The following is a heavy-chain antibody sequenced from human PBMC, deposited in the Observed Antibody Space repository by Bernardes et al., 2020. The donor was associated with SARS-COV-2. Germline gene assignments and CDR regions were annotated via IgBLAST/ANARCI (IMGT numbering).Heavy chain of an antibody. CDR3: ARSRPYCSSTSCYTDYYYGMDV. Sequence: ASVKVSCKASGYTFTGYYMHWVRQAPGQGLEWMGWINPNSGGTNYGQKFQGWVTMTRDTSISTAYMELSRLRSDDTAVYYCARSRPYCSSTSCYTDYYYGMDVWGQGTTVTVSS. D-gene: IGHD2-2*02. CDR2: INPNSGGT. V-gene: IGHV1-2*04. CDR1: GYTFTGYY. J-gene: IGHJ6*02.